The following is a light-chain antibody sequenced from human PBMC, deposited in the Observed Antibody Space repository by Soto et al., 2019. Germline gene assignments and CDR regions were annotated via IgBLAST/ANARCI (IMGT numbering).Light chain of an antibody. CDR2: GAS. CDR1: QSVSSK. J-gene: IGKJ1*01. CDR3: QQYNSWLWT. V-gene: IGKV3-15*01. Sequence: ELVMPQSPATLSVSPGAGSTLSCRASQSVSSKLAWYQQKPGQAHRLLIYGASTRATGIPARFSGSGPGTDFTLIISSLQSEESAVYYCQQYNSWLWTVGHGTKVDIK.